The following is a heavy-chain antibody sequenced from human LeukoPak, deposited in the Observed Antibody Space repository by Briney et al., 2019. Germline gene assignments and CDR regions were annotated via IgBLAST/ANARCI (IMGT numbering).Heavy chain of an antibody. CDR1: GYTFTSYG. J-gene: IGHJ4*02. CDR2: ISAHNGNA. Sequence: AASVKVSCKTSGYTFTSYGINWVRQAPGQGLEWMGRISAHNGNANYAQKFQGRVTMTTDTLATTAYMELRSLRSDDTAVYYCARDLERYYDLEGRSGYWGQGTLVTVSS. D-gene: IGHD3-3*01. V-gene: IGHV1-18*01. CDR3: ARDLERYYDLEGRSGY.